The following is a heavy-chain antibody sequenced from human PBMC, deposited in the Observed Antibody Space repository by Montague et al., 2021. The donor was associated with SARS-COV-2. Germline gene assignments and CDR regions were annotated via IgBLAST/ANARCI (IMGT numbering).Heavy chain of an antibody. Sequence: SETLSLTCTVLGSSVTSATHYCTWIRQPPEKGLYWIGYINYSGSTSYNPSLTSRVTISVDMSKNQFSLKLSSVTAADTAVYYCASSGGYYYYYQGVDVWGQGTTVTVYS. CDR3: ASSGGYYYYYQGVDV. J-gene: IGHJ6*02. CDR2: INYSGST. D-gene: IGHD3-10*01. CDR1: GSSVTSATHY. V-gene: IGHV4-61*01.